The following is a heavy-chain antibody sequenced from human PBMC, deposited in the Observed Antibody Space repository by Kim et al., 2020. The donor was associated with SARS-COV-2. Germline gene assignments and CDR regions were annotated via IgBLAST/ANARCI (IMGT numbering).Heavy chain of an antibody. Sequence: GGSLRLSCAASGFTFSSYGMSWVRQAPGKGLEWVSGISGGGGGTYYADSVKGRFTISRENSKNTMYLQMNSLRAEDTAVYYCAKTFRVSGDYWSFDLWGRGTLVTVSS. V-gene: IGHV3-23*01. J-gene: IGHJ2*01. D-gene: IGHD3-16*01. CDR1: GFTFSSYG. CDR2: ISGGGGGT. CDR3: AKTFRVSGDYWSFDL.